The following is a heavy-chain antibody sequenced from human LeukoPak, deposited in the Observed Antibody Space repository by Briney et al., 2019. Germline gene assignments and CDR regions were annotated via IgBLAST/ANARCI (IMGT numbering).Heavy chain of an antibody. CDR2: IYYSGNT. Sequence: SETLSLTCTVSGVSISSSNSYWGWIRQPPGKGLEWIGSIYYSGNTYYNASLKSQVSISIDTSKNQFSLRLTSVTAADTAVYYCARERYNWNDRHYYFDYWGQGTLVTVSS. CDR1: GVSISSSNSY. CDR3: ARERYNWNDRHYYFDY. D-gene: IGHD1-1*01. V-gene: IGHV4-39*07. J-gene: IGHJ4*02.